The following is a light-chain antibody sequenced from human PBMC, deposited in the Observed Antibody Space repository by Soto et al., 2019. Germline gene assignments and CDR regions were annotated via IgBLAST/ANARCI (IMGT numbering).Light chain of an antibody. V-gene: IGLV2-14*01. Sequence: QSVLTQPASVSGSPGQAITISCTGTSSDVGAYRHVSWHQQYPGKAPKLMIYDVSDRPSGVSYRFSGSKSGNTASLTISGLQAEDEADYYCSAYTTSRSYIFGSGTKVTV. CDR1: SSDVGAYRH. CDR3: SAYTTSRSYI. CDR2: DVS. J-gene: IGLJ1*01.